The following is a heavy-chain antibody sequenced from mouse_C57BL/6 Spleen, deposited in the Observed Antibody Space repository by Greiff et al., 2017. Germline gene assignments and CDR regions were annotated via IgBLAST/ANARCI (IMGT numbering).Heavy chain of an antibody. CDR3: ARDYYSNYGYAMDY. CDR1: GYTFTDYN. D-gene: IGHD2-5*01. J-gene: IGHJ4*01. V-gene: IGHV1-18*01. Sequence: VQLQQSGPELVKPGASVKIPCKASGYTFTDYNMDWVKQSHGKSLEWIGDINPNNGGTIYNQKFKGKATLTVDKSSSTAYMALRSLTSEDTAVYYCARDYYSNYGYAMDYWGQGTSVTVSS. CDR2: INPNNGGT.